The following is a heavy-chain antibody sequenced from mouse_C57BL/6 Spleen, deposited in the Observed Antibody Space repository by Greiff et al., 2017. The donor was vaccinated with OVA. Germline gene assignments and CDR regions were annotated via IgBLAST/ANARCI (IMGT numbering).Heavy chain of an antibody. V-gene: IGHV1-55*01. D-gene: IGHD2-1*01. CDR2: IYPGSGST. J-gene: IGHJ4*01. Sequence: QVQLQQPGAELVKPGASVKMSCKASGYTFTSYWITWVKQRPGQGLEWIGDIYPGSGSTNYNEKFKSKATLTVGTSSSTAYMQLSSLTSEDTAVYYCAKYGNIKAMDYWGQGTSVTVSA. CDR3: AKYGNIKAMDY. CDR1: GYTFTSYW.